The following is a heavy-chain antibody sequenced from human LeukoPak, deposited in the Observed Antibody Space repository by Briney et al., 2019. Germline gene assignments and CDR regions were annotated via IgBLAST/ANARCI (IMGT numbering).Heavy chain of an antibody. D-gene: IGHD2-2*02. CDR2: INHSGST. CDR1: GGSFSGYY. Sequence: SETLSLTCAVYGGSFSGYYWSWIRQPPGKGLEWIGEINHSGSTNYNPSLKSRVTIPVDTSKNQFSLKLSSVTAADTAVYYCARVGRYCSSTSCYTGSYNWFDPWGQGTLVTVSS. CDR3: ARVGRYCSSTSCYTGSYNWFDP. V-gene: IGHV4-34*01. J-gene: IGHJ5*02.